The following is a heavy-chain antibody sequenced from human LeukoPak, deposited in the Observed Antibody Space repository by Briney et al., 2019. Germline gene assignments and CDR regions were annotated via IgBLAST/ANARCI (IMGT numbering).Heavy chain of an antibody. CDR1: GYTFTGYY. D-gene: IGHD5-18*01. J-gene: IGHJ4*02. V-gene: IGHV1-2*02. Sequence: APVKVSCKASGYTFTGYYMHWVRQAPGQGLEWMGWINPNSGGTNYAQKFQGRVTMTRDTSISTAYMELSRLRSDDTAVYYCARDYVDTAMVDYWGQGTLVTVSS. CDR3: ARDYVDTAMVDY. CDR2: INPNSGGT.